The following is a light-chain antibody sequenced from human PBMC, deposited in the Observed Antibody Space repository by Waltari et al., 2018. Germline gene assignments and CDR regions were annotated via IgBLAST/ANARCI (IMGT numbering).Light chain of an antibody. J-gene: IGLJ2*01. CDR1: SSDVGTYTF. CDR2: DVS. Sequence: QSALTQPASVSGSPGQPHTIPCPGTSSDVGTYTFVSWYQQHPGKAPKLMIYDVSNRPSGVSNRFSASKSGNTASLTISGLQTEDEADYYCSSYTSSTTVVFGGGTKLTVL. V-gene: IGLV2-14*03. CDR3: SSYTSSTTVV.